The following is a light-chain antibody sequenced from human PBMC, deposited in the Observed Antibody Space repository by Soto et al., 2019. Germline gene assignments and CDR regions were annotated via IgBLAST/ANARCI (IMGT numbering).Light chain of an antibody. J-gene: IGKJ4*01. CDR2: KAS. CDR1: QSISSW. CDR3: QQYNSYPLT. V-gene: IGKV1-5*03. Sequence: DIQKTQSPSTLSASVGDRVTITCRASQSISSWLAWYQQKPGKAPKLLIYKASNLESGVPSRFSGSGSGTEFTLTISSLQPDDFATYYCQQYNSYPLTFGGGTKVEIK.